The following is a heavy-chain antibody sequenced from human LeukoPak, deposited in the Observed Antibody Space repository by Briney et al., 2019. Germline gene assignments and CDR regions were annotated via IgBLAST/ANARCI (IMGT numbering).Heavy chain of an antibody. D-gene: IGHD2-2*01. CDR3: TKDYQLTRTDS. CDR2: IRGDGRST. V-gene: IGHV3-23*01. J-gene: IGHJ4*02. Sequence: GGSLRLSCAASGFTFSSYAMSWVRQAPGKGLEWVSTIRGDGRSTHYADSVKGRFTISRDNSKNTLYLQMNSLRVEDTAVYYCTKDYQLTRTDSWGQGTLVTVSS. CDR1: GFTFSSYA.